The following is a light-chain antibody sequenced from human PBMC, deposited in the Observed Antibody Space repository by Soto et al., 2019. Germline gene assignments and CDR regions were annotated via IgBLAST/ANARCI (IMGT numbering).Light chain of an antibody. V-gene: IGKV1-6*01. CDR3: QQYNNYPRT. CDR1: QGIRND. J-gene: IGKJ1*01. Sequence: AIQMTQSTSSLSASVGDRVTITCRASQGIRNDLGWYQQEPGKAPKLLIYAASSLESGVPSRFSGSGSGTDFTLTISSLQPDDFATYSCQQYNNYPRTFGQGTMVDIK. CDR2: AAS.